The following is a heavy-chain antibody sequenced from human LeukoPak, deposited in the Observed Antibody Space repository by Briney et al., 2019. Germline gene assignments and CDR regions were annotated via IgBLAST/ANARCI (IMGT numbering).Heavy chain of an antibody. CDR3: ARASGITIFGVVITYNYYYYYMDV. CDR2: IYYSGST. J-gene: IGHJ6*03. Sequence: SETLSLTCTVSGGSISSGGYYWSWIRQHPGKGLEWIGYIYYSGSTYYNPSLKSRVTISVDTSKNQFSLKLSSVTAADTAVYYCARASGITIFGVVITYNYYYYYMDVWGKGTTVTVSS. V-gene: IGHV4-31*03. D-gene: IGHD3-3*01. CDR1: GGSISSGGYY.